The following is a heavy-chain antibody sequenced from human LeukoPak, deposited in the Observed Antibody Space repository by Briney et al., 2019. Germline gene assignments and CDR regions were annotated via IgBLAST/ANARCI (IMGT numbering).Heavy chain of an antibody. D-gene: IGHD2-15*01. V-gene: IGHV5-51*01. J-gene: IGHJ4*02. CDR2: IYPGDSDT. Sequence: GESLKISWEGSGYSVTNYWIGWVRQMHGKGLEWMGIIYPGDSDTKYSPSVQGQVSISADKSISTAYLQWNGLRASDTAMYYCAKLGYCSGSTCYSYVDNWGRGTLVTVSS. CDR1: GYSVTNYW. CDR3: AKLGYCSGSTCYSYVDN.